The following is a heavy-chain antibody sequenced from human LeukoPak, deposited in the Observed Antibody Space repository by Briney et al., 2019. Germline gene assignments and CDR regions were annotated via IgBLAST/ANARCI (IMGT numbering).Heavy chain of an antibody. D-gene: IGHD5-18*01. CDR3: AKDGDTAMVVYYYYGMDV. J-gene: IGHJ6*02. CDR1: GFTFDDYA. CDR2: ISGDGGST. Sequence: GGSLRLPCAASGFTFDDYAMHWVRQAPGKGLEWVSLISGDGGSTYYADSVKGRFTISRDNSKNSLYLQMNSLRTEDTALYYCAKDGDTAMVVYYYYGMDVWGQGTTVTVSS. V-gene: IGHV3-43*02.